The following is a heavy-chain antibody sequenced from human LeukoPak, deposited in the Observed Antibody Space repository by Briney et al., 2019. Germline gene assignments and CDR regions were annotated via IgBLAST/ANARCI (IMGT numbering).Heavy chain of an antibody. J-gene: IGHJ4*02. Sequence: GGSLRLSCAASGFTFSSYSMNWVRQAPGKGLEWVSYISSSSSTIYYADSVKGRFTISRDNAKNSLYLQMTSLRAEDTAVYYCARGLFTGIWYEPLTGWGQGTLVTVSS. D-gene: IGHD6-13*01. CDR3: ARGLFTGIWYEPLTG. CDR1: GFTFSSYS. V-gene: IGHV3-48*04. CDR2: ISSSSSTI.